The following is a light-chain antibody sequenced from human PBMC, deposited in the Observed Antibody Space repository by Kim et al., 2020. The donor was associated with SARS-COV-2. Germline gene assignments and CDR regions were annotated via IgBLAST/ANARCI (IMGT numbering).Light chain of an antibody. V-gene: IGKV3-20*01. J-gene: IGKJ5*01. Sequence: SSGENTVPTSRAGHHVISNYLAWYQQKPGQAPRLLIYIASTRASGIPARFSGSGSGTDFTLTISRLEPEDFAVYYCQQYGSVPSTFGQGTRLEIK. CDR3: QQYGSVPST. CDR2: IAS. CDR1: HHVISNY.